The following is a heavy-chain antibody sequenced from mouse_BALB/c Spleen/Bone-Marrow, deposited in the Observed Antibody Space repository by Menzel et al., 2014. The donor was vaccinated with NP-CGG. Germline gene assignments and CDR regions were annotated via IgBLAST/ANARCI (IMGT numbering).Heavy chain of an antibody. CDR1: GFTFSSFG. CDR2: ISSGSSTV. J-gene: IGHJ2*01. CDR3: ARSGSSSGYFDY. Sequence: VHLVESGGGLVQPGGSRKLSCAASGFTFSSFGMHWVRQAPEKGLEWVAYISSGSSTVYYADKVMGRFTISRDNPKNTLFLQITSLRSEDTAMYYCARSGSSSGYFDYWGQGTTLTVSS. V-gene: IGHV5-17*02. D-gene: IGHD1-1*01.